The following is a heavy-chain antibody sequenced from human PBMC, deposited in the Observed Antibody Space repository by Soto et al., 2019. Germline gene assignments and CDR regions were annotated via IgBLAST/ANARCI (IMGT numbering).Heavy chain of an antibody. D-gene: IGHD6-19*01. CDR2: IYHSGST. V-gene: IGHV4-4*02. Sequence: QVQLQESGPGLVKPSGTLSLTCAVSGGSISSSNWWSWVRQPPGKGLEWIGEIYHSGSTNYNPSLQSRVTISVDKSKDQFSLKLRAVPAADTAVYYCARLALAGIVPEFDFWGQGTLVTVSS. J-gene: IGHJ4*02. CDR3: ARLALAGIVPEFDF. CDR1: GGSISSSNW.